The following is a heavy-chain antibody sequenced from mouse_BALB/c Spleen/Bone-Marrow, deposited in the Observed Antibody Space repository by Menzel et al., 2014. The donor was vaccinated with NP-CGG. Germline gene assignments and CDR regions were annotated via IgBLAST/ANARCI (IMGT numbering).Heavy chain of an antibody. Sequence: QVQLQQPGAELVKPGASVKMSCKASGYTFTSYWMHWVKQRPGQGLEWIGVIDPSDSYTSYNQKFKGKATLTVDTSSSTAYMQLSSLTSEDSAVYYCTRSRDCGNWFAYWGQGTLVTVSA. CDR1: GYTFTSYW. D-gene: IGHD2-1*01. V-gene: IGHV1S127*01. CDR2: IDPSDSYT. J-gene: IGHJ3*01. CDR3: TRSRDCGNWFAY.